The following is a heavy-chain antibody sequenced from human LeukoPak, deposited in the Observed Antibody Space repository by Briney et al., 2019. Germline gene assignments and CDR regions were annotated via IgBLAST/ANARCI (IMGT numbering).Heavy chain of an antibody. Sequence: ASVKVSCKASGYTFTSYGIGWVRQAPGQGLEWMGWISAYNGNTNYAQKLQGRVTMTTDTSTSTAYMELRSLRSDDTAVYYCARVALWFGAATRDYYYGMDVWGQGTTVTVSS. CDR2: ISAYNGNT. CDR3: ARVALWFGAATRDYYYGMDV. V-gene: IGHV1-18*01. D-gene: IGHD3-10*01. J-gene: IGHJ6*02. CDR1: GYTFTSYG.